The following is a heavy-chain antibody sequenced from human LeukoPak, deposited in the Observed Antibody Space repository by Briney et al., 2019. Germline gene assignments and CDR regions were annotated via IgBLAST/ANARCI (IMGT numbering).Heavy chain of an antibody. CDR3: ARDMNPTVFDF. D-gene: IGHD3-16*01. CDR2: IKNDGNDT. J-gene: IGHJ4*02. V-gene: IGHV3-74*01. Sequence: QAGGSLRLSGAASGFTFTSNWMHWVRQTPGKGLVWVSGIKNDGNDTAYADSVKGRFTISRDNAKNTLYLQMDSLRAEDTAVYYCARDMNPTVFDFWGQGTLVTVSS. CDR1: GFTFTSNW.